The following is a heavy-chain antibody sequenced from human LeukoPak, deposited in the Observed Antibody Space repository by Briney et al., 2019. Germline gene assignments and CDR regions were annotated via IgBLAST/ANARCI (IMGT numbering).Heavy chain of an antibody. Sequence: GESLKISCKGSGYSFTSYWIGWVRQMPGKGLEWMGIIYPGDSDTRYSPFFQGQVTISADKSISTAYLQWSSLKASDTAMYYCASSIAADGSAFDIWGQGTMVTVSS. CDR3: ASSIAADGSAFDI. J-gene: IGHJ3*02. CDR2: IYPGDSDT. V-gene: IGHV5-51*01. CDR1: GYSFTSYW. D-gene: IGHD6-13*01.